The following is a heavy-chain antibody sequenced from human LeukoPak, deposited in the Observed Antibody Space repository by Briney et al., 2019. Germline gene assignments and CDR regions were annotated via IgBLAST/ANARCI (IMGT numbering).Heavy chain of an antibody. CDR1: GYTLTELS. V-gene: IGHV1-24*01. D-gene: IGHD2-2*01. CDR3: ARPVVPAAMAYYYYGMDV. CDR2: FDPEDGET. Sequence: GASVKVSCKVSGYTLTELSMHWVRQAPGKGLEWMGGFDPEDGETIYAQKFQGRVTMTEDTSTDTAYMELRSLRSDDTAVYYCARPVVPAAMAYYYYGMDVWGQGTTVTVSS. J-gene: IGHJ6*02.